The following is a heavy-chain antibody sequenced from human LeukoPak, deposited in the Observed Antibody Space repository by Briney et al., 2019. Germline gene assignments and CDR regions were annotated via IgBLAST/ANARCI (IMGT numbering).Heavy chain of an antibody. CDR1: GFTFSSYG. D-gene: IGHD4-17*01. Sequence: GGSLRLSCAASGFTFSSYGMHWVRQAPGKGLEWVAVISYDGSNKYYADSVKGRFTISRDNAKNSLYLQMNSLRAEDTALYYCAKGMTTVTIPYYFDYWGQGTLVTVSS. CDR2: ISYDGSNK. V-gene: IGHV3-30*18. CDR3: AKGMTTVTIPYYFDY. J-gene: IGHJ4*02.